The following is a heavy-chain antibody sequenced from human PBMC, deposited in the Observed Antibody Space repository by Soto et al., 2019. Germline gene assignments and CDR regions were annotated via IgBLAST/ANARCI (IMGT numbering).Heavy chain of an antibody. D-gene: IGHD4-17*01. CDR1: GGSISNYY. J-gene: IGHJ4*02. V-gene: IGHV4-59*12. Sequence: QVQLQESGPGLVKPSETLSLTCTVSGGSISNYYWSWVRQPPGKGLEWLGEIYYSGSTTYNPSLKRRVTRSIDMSKRQFAVKLSPGPAADTAVFYCARGSVNTFDFCGQGTLLTVSS. CDR2: IYYSGST. CDR3: ARGSVNTFDF.